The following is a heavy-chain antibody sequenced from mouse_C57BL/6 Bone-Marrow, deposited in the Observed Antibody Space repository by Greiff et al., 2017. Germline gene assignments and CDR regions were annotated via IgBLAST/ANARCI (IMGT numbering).Heavy chain of an antibody. V-gene: IGHV5-17*01. CDR2: ISSGSSTI. D-gene: IGHD3-3*01. CDR3: AMYLGDY. J-gene: IGHJ2*01. CDR1: GFTFSDYG. Sequence: EVQVVESGGGLVKPGGSLKLSCAASGFTFSDYGMHWVRQAPEKGLEWVAYISSGSSTIYYADTVKGRYTISRDNAKNTRFLQMTSLRSEDTAMYYCAMYLGDYWGQGTTLTVSS.